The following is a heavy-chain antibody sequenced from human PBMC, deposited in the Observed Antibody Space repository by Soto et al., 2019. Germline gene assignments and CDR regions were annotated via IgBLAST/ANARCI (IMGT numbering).Heavy chain of an antibody. CDR1: GGSISSGGYY. J-gene: IGHJ4*02. V-gene: IGHV4-31*03. D-gene: IGHD6-13*01. CDR2: IYYSGST. CDR3: ARMFLQQLDY. Sequence: PSETLSLTCTVSGGSISSGGYYWSWIRQHPGKGLEWIGYIYYSGSTYYNPSLKSRVTISVDTSKNQFSLKLSSVTAADTAVYYCARMFLQQLDYWGQGTLVTVSS.